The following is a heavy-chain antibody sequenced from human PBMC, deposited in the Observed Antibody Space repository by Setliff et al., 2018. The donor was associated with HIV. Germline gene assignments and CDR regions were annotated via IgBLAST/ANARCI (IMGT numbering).Heavy chain of an antibody. V-gene: IGHV3-23*01. D-gene: IGHD3-10*01. CDR1: GFTFSSYA. Sequence: GGSLRLSCAASGFTFSSYAMTWVRQAPGRGPEWVSSISESGTATYYTDSVKGRFTISRDNAKNSLYLQMNSLRAEDTALYYCARDLVWGSGSGEVFDIWGRGTMVTVSS. CDR3: ARDLVWGSGSGEVFDI. CDR2: ISESGTAT. J-gene: IGHJ3*02.